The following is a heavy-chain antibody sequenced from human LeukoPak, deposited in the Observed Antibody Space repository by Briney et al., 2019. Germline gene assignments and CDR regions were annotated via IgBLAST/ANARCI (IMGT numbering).Heavy chain of an antibody. V-gene: IGHV1-69*05. CDR1: GGTFSSYA. CDR2: IIPIFGTA. CDR3: ARLPPDYSRPRDY. D-gene: IGHD4-11*01. J-gene: IGHJ4*02. Sequence: SVKVSCKASGGTFSSYAISWVRQAPGQGLEWMGRIIPIFGTANYAQKFQGRVTITTDESTSTAYMELSSLRSEDTAVYYCARLPPDYSRPRDYWGQGTLVTVSS.